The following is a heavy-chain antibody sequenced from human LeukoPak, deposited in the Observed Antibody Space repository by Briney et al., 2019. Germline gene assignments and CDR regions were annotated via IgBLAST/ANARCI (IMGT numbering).Heavy chain of an antibody. CDR2: IFYDGSKK. CDR3: ARSLGETTFDW. J-gene: IGHJ4*02. Sequence: GGSLRLSCVASGFTFRNYGMHWNRQAPGKGLEWVSVIFYDGSKKYYADFVKGRFTISRDNSKNVVYLQMDSLRAEDTAFYYCARSLGETTFDWWGQGTLVTVPS. CDR1: GFTFRNYG. V-gene: IGHV3-33*01. D-gene: IGHD3-16*01.